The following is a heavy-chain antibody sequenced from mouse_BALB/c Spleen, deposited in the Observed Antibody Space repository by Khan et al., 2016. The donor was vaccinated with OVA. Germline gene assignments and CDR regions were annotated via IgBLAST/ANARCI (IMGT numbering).Heavy chain of an antibody. J-gene: IGHJ3*01. CDR2: IFPGSDTP. CDR1: GYTFTDYI. Sequence: QVQLQQSGPELVKPGASLKVSCKASGYTFTDYIIGWVKQSTRQGLEWIGDIFPGSDTPYYNEKFKDKATLTADKSSNTAYMQLSSLTSEGSAVYFCARGVYSVFAYWGQGTLVTVSA. CDR3: ARGVYSVFAY. V-gene: IGHV1-77*01.